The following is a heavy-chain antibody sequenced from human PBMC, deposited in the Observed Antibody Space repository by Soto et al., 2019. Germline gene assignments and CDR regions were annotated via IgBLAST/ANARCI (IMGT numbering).Heavy chain of an antibody. J-gene: IGHJ4*02. V-gene: IGHV1-2*02. CDR3: ARGRPAEYQQLYGHPRQPYPGFDY. CDR2: INPNSGGT. Sequence: GASVKVSCKASGYTFTGYYIHWVRQAPVQGLEWMGWINPNSGGTNYAQKFQGRVTMTRDTSISTAYMELSRLRSDDTAVYYCARGRPAEYQQLYGHPRQPYPGFDYWGQGNLVTVS. D-gene: IGHD2-2*02. CDR1: GYTFTGYY.